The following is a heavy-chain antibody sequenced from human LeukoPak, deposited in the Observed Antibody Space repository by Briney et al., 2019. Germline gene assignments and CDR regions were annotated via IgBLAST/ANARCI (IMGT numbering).Heavy chain of an antibody. CDR3: ATTQGYYYGMDV. Sequence: GGSLRLSCAASGFTFSSYGMHWVRQAPGKGLEWVAVIWYDGSNKYYADSVKGRFTISRDNSKNTLYLQMNSLRAEDMAVYYCATTQGYYYGMDVWGQGTTVTVSS. V-gene: IGHV3-33*01. J-gene: IGHJ6*02. CDR1: GFTFSSYG. CDR2: IWYDGSNK.